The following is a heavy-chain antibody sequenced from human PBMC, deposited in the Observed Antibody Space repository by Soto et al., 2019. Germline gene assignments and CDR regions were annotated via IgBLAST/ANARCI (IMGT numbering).Heavy chain of an antibody. Sequence: EVQLVESGGGLVQPGGSLRLSCAASGFIININYMSWVRQAPGKGLEWVSLVYSGGGTFYADSVKGRFTVLRDSSKNTLDLKMDSLRVEDTAVYYCARRGYCAGGPCYGIYALDVWGQGAMVTVSS. V-gene: IGHV3-66*01. CDR1: GFIININY. CDR2: VYSGGGT. J-gene: IGHJ3*01. D-gene: IGHD2-15*01. CDR3: ARRGYCAGGPCYGIYALDV.